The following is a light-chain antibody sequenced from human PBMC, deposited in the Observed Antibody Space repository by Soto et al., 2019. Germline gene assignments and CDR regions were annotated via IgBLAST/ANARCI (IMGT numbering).Light chain of an antibody. J-gene: IGLJ3*02. CDR2: LNSDGSH. Sequence: QAVVTQPPSASASLGASVKLTCTLSSGHNSYAIAWHQQQPEKGPRYLMKLNSDGSHSKGDGIPDRFSGSSSGAERYLTISSLHSEYEADYYCQTWGTDVRVFVRGTKLTVL. V-gene: IGLV4-69*01. CDR3: QTWGTDVRV. CDR1: SGHNSYA.